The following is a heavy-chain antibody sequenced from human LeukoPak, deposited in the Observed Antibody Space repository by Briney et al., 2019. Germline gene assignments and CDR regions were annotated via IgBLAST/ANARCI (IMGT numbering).Heavy chain of an antibody. CDR2: IWHDGSKE. CDR1: GFSFSTYG. D-gene: IGHD3-16*01. CDR3: AGDTPPGGEYYFKY. Sequence: PGRSLRLSCAASGFSFSTYGMHWVRQAPDTGLEWVALIWHDGSKEYYADSVKGRFTISRDNSKNTLYLEMNSLRADDTAVYYCAGDTPPGGEYYFKYWGQGALVTVSS. V-gene: IGHV3-33*01. J-gene: IGHJ4*02.